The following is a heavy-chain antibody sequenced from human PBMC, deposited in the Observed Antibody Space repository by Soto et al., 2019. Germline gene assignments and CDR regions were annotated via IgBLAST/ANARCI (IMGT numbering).Heavy chain of an antibody. D-gene: IGHD5-12*01. V-gene: IGHV1-3*01. CDR2: TNAGNGNT. CDR3: ARDYVEMATIIFDY. J-gene: IGHJ4*02. CDR1: GYTFTSYA. Sequence: ASVKVSCKASGYTFTSYAMHWVRQAPGQRLEWMGWTNAGNGNTKYSQKFQGRVTITRDTSASTAYMELSSLRSEDTAVYYCARDYVEMATIIFDYWGQGTLVTVSS.